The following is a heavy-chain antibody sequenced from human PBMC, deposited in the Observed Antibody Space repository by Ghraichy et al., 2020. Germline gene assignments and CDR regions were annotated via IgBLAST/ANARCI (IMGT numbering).Heavy chain of an antibody. CDR2: ISSSSTFI. V-gene: IGHV3-21*01. CDR1: GFTFSNFT. Sequence: GGSLRLSCEASGFTFSNFTMNWVRHAPGKGLEWVSLISSSSTFIYYANSVKGRFTISRDNAKNSLYLQMNSLRAEDTAVYYCARGGYYDILTGFLNSFDPWGQGTLVTVSS. D-gene: IGHD3-9*01. CDR3: ARGGYYDILTGFLNSFDP. J-gene: IGHJ5*02.